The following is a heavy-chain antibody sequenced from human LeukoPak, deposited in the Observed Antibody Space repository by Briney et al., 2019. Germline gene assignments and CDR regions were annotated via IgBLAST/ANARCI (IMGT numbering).Heavy chain of an antibody. CDR1: GGSFSGYY. V-gene: IGHV4-34*01. CDR2: INHSGST. D-gene: IGHD6-13*01. CDR3: ARLRGGSSCRFDY. Sequence: SETLSLTCAVYGGSFSGYYWSWIRQPPGKGLEWIGEINHSGSTNYNPSLKSRVTISVDTSKNQFSLKLSSVTAADTAVYYCARLRGGSSCRFDYWGQGTLVTVSS. J-gene: IGHJ4*02.